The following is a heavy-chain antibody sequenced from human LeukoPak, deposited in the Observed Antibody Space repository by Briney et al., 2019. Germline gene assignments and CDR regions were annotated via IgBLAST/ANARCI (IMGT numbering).Heavy chain of an antibody. Sequence: PGGSLRLSCAASGFTFSTYWMSWVRQAPGKGLEWVANIKQDGSDKYYVDSVKGRFTISRDNAKNSLYLQMNSLRAEDTAVYYCAKESSSWYRYFDYWGQGTLVTVSS. V-gene: IGHV3-7*01. J-gene: IGHJ4*02. CDR3: AKESSSWYRYFDY. CDR2: IKQDGSDK. D-gene: IGHD6-13*01. CDR1: GFTFSTYW.